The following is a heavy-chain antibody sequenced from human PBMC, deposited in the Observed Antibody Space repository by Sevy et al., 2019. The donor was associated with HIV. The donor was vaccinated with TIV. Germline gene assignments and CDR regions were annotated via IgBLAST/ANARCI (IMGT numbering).Heavy chain of an antibody. J-gene: IGHJ4*02. Sequence: GGSLRLSCAASGFTFSAYPMTWIRQAPGRGLEWVTFISGGSSTIYYADSVKGRFTISRDNSKNTLYLQMNSLRVEDTAVYYCARKYSSGWNPLDYWGQGTLVTVSS. CDR1: GFTFSAYP. CDR3: ARKYSSGWNPLDY. V-gene: IGHV3-23*01. D-gene: IGHD6-19*01. CDR2: ISGGSSTI.